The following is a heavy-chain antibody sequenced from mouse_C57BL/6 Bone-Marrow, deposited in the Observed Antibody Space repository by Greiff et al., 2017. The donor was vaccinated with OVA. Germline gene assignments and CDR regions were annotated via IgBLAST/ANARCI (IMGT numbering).Heavy chain of an antibody. CDR2: IYPRSGNT. CDR1: GYTITSYG. Sequence: VKLQESGAELARPGASVKLSCKASGYTITSYGISWVKQRTGQGLEWIGEIYPRSGNTYYNEKFKGKATLTADKSSSTAYMELRSLTSEDSAVYFCARRTLLRTMDYWGQGTSVTVSS. V-gene: IGHV1-81*01. CDR3: ARRTLLRTMDY. J-gene: IGHJ4*01. D-gene: IGHD6-2*01.